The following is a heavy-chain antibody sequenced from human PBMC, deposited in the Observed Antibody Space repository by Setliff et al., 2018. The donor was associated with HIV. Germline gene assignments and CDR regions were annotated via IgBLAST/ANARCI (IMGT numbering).Heavy chain of an antibody. CDR1: GYSFTNYW. CDR3: VKLGGAGQWTVDY. J-gene: IGHJ4*02. V-gene: IGHV5-51*01. D-gene: IGHD6-19*01. CDR2: IYPADSDT. Sequence: PGESLKISCKGSGYSFTNYWIAWVRQMPGKGLEWLGTIYPADSDTRYSPSFQGQVTISADKSISTAYLQWNSLKASDTAMYYCVKLGGAGQWTVDYWGQGTLVTVSS.